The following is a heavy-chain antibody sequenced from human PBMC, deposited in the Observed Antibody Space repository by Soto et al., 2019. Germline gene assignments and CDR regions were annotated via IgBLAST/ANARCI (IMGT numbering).Heavy chain of an antibody. CDR1: GGSISSYY. J-gene: IGHJ3*01. Sequence: QVQLQESGPGLVKPSETLSLTCTVSGGSISSYYWSWIRQHPGKGLEWIGYIYYSVSTNYNPSLKSRVTISVDTSKNQFSLKLTSVTAADTAVYYCARRYGSAFDFWGQGTMVTVSS. CDR3: ARRYGSAFDF. D-gene: IGHD3-10*01. CDR2: IYYSVST. V-gene: IGHV4-59*01.